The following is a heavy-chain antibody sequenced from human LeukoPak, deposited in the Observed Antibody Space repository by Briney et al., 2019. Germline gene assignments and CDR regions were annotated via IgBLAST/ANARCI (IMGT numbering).Heavy chain of an antibody. CDR2: IIPIFGTA. V-gene: IGHV1-69*13. CDR1: GGTFSSYA. Sequence: ASVKVSCKASGGTFSSYAISWVRQAPGQGLEGMGGIIPIFGTANYAQKFQGRVTITADESTSTAYMELSSLRSEDTAVYYCARDRGYDSSGYYWDHWGQGTLVTVSS. D-gene: IGHD3-22*01. J-gene: IGHJ4*02. CDR3: ARDRGYDSSGYYWDH.